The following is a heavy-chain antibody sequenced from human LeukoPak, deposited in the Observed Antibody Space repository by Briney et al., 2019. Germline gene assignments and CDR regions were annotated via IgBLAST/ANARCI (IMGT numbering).Heavy chain of an antibody. J-gene: IGHJ4*02. CDR2: IYYSGST. CDR3: ARVDIAVVPSTNFDY. CDR1: GGSISSSSYY. Sequence: SETLSLTCTVSGGSISSSSYYWGWIRQPPGKGLEWIGSIYYSGSTYYNPSLKSRVTISVDTSKNQFPLKLSSVTAADTAVYYCARVDIAVVPSTNFDYWGQGTLVTVSS. D-gene: IGHD2-2*01. V-gene: IGHV4-39*01.